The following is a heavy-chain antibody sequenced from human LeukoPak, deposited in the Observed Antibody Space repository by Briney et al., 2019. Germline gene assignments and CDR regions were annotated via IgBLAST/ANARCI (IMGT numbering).Heavy chain of an antibody. V-gene: IGHV3-48*03. CDR3: AGEGYFDWFFPIY. D-gene: IGHD3-9*01. CDR1: GFTFSSYE. J-gene: IGHJ4*02. Sequence: GGSLRLSCAASGFTFSSYEMNWVRQAPGKGLEWVSYISSSGSTIYYADSVKGRFTISRDNAKNSLYLQMNSLRAEDTAVYYCAGEGYFDWFFPIYWGQGNLVTVSS. CDR2: ISSSGSTI.